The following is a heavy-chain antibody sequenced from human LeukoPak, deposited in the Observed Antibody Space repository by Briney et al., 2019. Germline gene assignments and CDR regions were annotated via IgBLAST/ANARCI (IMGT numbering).Heavy chain of an antibody. CDR2: ISSSGSTI. V-gene: IGHV3-48*03. CDR1: GFTFSSYE. Sequence: GGSLRLSCAASGFTFSSYEMNWVRQAPGKGLEWVSYISSSGSTIYYADSVKSRFTISRDNAKNSLYLQMNSLRAEDTAVYYCARCDGYYPQYWGQGTLVTVSS. J-gene: IGHJ4*02. CDR3: ARCDGYYPQY. D-gene: IGHD5-24*01.